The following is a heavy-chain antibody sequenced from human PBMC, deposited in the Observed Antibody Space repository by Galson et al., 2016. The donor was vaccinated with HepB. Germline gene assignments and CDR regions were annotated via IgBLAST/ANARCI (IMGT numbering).Heavy chain of an antibody. J-gene: IGHJ4*02. CDR1: GYPFTRYY. Sequence: SVKVSCKASGYPFTRYYIHWVRQAPGQGLEWMGIINPSAGLTTYAQKFQARVTLTRDTSANTVHMELSRLRSEDRAVYYCVRGGEDGSNSEHGIDYWGQGTLVTVSS. CDR2: INPSAGLT. D-gene: IGHD4-23*01. V-gene: IGHV1-46*01. CDR3: VRGGEDGSNSEHGIDY.